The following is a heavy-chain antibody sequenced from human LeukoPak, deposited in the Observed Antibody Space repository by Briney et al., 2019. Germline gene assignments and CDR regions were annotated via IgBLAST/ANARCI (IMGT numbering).Heavy chain of an antibody. CDR2: IYYSGST. CDR3: ASGPRPFDY. J-gene: IGHJ4*02. CDR1: GGSISRSSYY. V-gene: IGHV4-39*01. Sequence: SETLSLTCSVSGGSISRSSYYWGWIRQPPGTGREWIGSIYYSGSTYYNPSLKSRVTISVDTSKNQFSLKLSSVTAADTAVYYCASGPRPFDYWGQGTLVTVSS.